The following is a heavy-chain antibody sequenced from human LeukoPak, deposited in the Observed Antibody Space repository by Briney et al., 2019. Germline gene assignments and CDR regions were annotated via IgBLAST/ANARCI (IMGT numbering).Heavy chain of an antibody. Sequence: GGSLRLSCAASGFTFSNSGMHWVRQAPGMGLEWVAFIRYDGSNTYYADSVRGRFTISRDNSKNTLYLQMNGLRTEDTAVYYCAKNPGYSSTWYLLDCRGQGTLVTVSS. J-gene: IGHJ4*02. V-gene: IGHV3-30*02. D-gene: IGHD6-13*01. CDR3: AKNPGYSSTWYLLDC. CDR1: GFTFSNSG. CDR2: IRYDGSNT.